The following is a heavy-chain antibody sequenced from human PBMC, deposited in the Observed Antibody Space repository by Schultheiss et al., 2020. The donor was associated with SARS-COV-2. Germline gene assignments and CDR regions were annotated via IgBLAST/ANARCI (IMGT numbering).Heavy chain of an antibody. V-gene: IGHV6-1*01. CDR2: TYYRSKWYN. CDR3: ARGPPYLYYYYYGMDV. Sequence: SLTCAISGDSVSSNSAAWNWIRQSPSRGLEWLGRTYYRSKWYNDYAVSVKSRITINPDTSKNQFSLQLNSVTPEDTAVYYCARGPPYLYYYYYGMDVWGQGTTVTVSS. D-gene: IGHD2-2*01. J-gene: IGHJ6*02. CDR1: GDSVSSNSAA.